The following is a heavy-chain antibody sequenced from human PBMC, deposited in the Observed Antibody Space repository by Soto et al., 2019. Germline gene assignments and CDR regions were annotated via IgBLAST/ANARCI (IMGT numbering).Heavy chain of an antibody. V-gene: IGHV3-23*01. CDR3: AKEVVVESAGRSHYYYYGLDV. D-gene: IGHD2-2*01. Sequence: EVQLLESGGGLVQPGGSLRLSCAASGFTFSIYAMNWVRQAPGKGLEWVSVISGRGGRTYYADSVKGRFTMSRDNSKNTLYLQMNSLRAEDTAVYYCAKEVVVESAGRSHYYYYGLDVWGQWTTVTVSS. CDR2: ISGRGGRT. CDR1: GFTFSIYA. J-gene: IGHJ6*02.